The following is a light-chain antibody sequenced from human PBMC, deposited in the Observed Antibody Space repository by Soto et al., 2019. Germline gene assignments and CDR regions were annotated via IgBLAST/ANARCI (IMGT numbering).Light chain of an antibody. Sequence: QSVLTQPPSVSAAPGQKVTISCSGSSSNIGNNYVSWYQQLPGTAPKLLIYDNNKRPSGIPDRFSGSKSGTSATLGITGLQTGXXXDYYCGTWDSSLSARVFGGGTKLTVL. J-gene: IGLJ2*01. CDR1: SSNIGNNY. CDR3: GTWDSSLSARV. V-gene: IGLV1-51*01. CDR2: DNN.